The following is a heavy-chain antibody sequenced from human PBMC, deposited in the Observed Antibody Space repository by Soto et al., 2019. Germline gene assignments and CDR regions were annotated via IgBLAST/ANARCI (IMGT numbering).Heavy chain of an antibody. Sequence: LRLSCTASGFTFDDYAMHWVRQGPGRGLEWVSGITWNSGKIAYADSVKGRFTIARDDDNNSLYLQMNSLRPEDMALYYCVKDSYADFHRVLSTAEYFFDYWGHGTQVTVSS. CDR2: ITWNSGKI. J-gene: IGHJ4*01. V-gene: IGHV3-9*03. D-gene: IGHD2-15*01. CDR3: VKDSYADFHRVLSTAEYFFDY. CDR1: GFTFDDYA.